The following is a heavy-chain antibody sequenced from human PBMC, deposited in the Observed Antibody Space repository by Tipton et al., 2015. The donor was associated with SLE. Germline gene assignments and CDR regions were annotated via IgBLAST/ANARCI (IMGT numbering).Heavy chain of an antibody. CDR2: IYHSGST. J-gene: IGHJ3*02. D-gene: IGHD6-13*01. Sequence: TLSLTCAVSGSSISSGYYWGWIRKPPGKGLEWIGSIYHSGSTYYNPSLKSRVTISVDTSKNQFSLKLSSVTAADTAVYYCARRRIAAAGLWAFDIWGQGTMVTVSS. CDR1: GSSISSGYY. V-gene: IGHV4-38-2*01. CDR3: ARRRIAAAGLWAFDI.